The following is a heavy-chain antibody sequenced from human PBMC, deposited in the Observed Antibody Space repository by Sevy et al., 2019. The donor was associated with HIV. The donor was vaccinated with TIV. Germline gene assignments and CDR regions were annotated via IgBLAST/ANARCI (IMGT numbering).Heavy chain of an antibody. Sequence: GGSLRLSCAASGFTFSSYAMSWVRQAPGKGLEWVSAISGSGGSTYYADSVKGRFTISRDNSKNTLCLQMNSLRAEDTAVYYCAKAPSIAAAGPRGEYFDYWGQGTLVTVSS. CDR2: ISGSGGST. V-gene: IGHV3-23*01. J-gene: IGHJ4*02. CDR3: AKAPSIAAAGPRGEYFDY. CDR1: GFTFSSYA. D-gene: IGHD6-13*01.